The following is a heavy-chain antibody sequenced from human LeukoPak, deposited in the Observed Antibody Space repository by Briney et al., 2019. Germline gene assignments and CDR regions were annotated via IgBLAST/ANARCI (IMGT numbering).Heavy chain of an antibody. V-gene: IGHV3-48*01. Sequence: PGGSLRLSCAASGFTFSIYSMNWVRQAPGKGLEWISYITSSSGTIYYTDSVKGRFTISRDNAKNSLYPQMDSLRAEDTAVYYCARVAPGHDIGRGYFDYWGQGTLVTVSS. D-gene: IGHD2-21*01. CDR3: ARVAPGHDIGRGYFDY. J-gene: IGHJ4*02. CDR1: GFTFSIYS. CDR2: ITSSSGTI.